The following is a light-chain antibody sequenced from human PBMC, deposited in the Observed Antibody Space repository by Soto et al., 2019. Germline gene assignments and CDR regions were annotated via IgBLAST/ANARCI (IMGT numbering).Light chain of an antibody. V-gene: IGKV3-15*01. CDR1: QSVSSN. J-gene: IGKJ1*01. CDR3: QQYNNWPPWT. CDR2: GAS. Sequence: EIVMTQSTATLYVSPGERATLSCRASQSVSSNLAWYQQKPGQAPRLLIYGASTRATGIPARFSGSGSGTEFTLTISSLQSEDFAVYYCQQYNNWPPWTFGQGNKVEIK.